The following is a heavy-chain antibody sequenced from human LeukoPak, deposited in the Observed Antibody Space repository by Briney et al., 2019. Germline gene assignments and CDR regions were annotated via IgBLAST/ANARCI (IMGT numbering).Heavy chain of an antibody. Sequence: GGSLRLSCAASGFTFSSYPMHWVRQAPGKGLEWVAVISYDGSNKYYADSVKGRFTISRDNSKNTLYLQMNSLRTEDTAMYYCARGYRMGFDYWGQGTLVTVSS. CDR2: ISYDGSNK. D-gene: IGHD5-12*01. CDR1: GFTFSSYP. CDR3: ARGYRMGFDY. V-gene: IGHV3-30*01. J-gene: IGHJ4*02.